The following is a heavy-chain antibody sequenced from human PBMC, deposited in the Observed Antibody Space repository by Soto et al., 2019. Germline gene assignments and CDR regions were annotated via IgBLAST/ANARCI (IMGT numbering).Heavy chain of an antibody. V-gene: IGHV3-33*01. Sequence: GGSLRLSCAASGFTFSSYGMHWVRQAPGKGLEWVAVIWYDGSNKYYADSVKGRFTISRDNSKNTLYLQMNSLRGEDTAVYYCARERGYYGSGSYLPRFYGMDVWGQGTTVTVSS. CDR1: GFTFSSYG. CDR3: ARERGYYGSGSYLPRFYGMDV. J-gene: IGHJ6*02. CDR2: IWYDGSNK. D-gene: IGHD3-10*01.